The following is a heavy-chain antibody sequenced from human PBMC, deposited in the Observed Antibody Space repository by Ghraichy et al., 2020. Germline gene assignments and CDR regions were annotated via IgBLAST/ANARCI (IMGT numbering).Heavy chain of an antibody. D-gene: IGHD3-3*01. Sequence: GGSLRLSCAASGFTFSSYGMHWVRQAPGKGLEWVAVIWYDGSNKYYADSVKGRFTISRDNSKNTLYLQMNSLRAEDTAVYYCARSLRFLEWAQDYWGQGTLVTVSS. CDR1: GFTFSSYG. J-gene: IGHJ4*02. CDR3: ARSLRFLEWAQDY. V-gene: IGHV3-33*01. CDR2: IWYDGSNK.